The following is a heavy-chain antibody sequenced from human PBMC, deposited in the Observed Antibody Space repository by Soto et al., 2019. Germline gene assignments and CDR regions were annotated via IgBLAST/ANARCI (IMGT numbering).Heavy chain of an antibody. Sequence: EVQLLESGGGLVQPGGSLRLSCAASGFTFSSYSMSWVRQAPGKGLEWVSGFRTGGDDATTYYADSVKGRFTISRDNSKNTLYLQMNSLRAEDTAVYYCARDHDSSGYYDYWGQGTLVTVSS. CDR3: ARDHDSSGYYDY. CDR1: GFTFSSYS. D-gene: IGHD3-22*01. J-gene: IGHJ4*02. CDR2: FRTGGDDATT. V-gene: IGHV3-23*01.